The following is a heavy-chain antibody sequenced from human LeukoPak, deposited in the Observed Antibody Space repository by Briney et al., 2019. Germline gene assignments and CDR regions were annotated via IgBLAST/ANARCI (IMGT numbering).Heavy chain of an antibody. D-gene: IGHD4-17*01. CDR3: AREDYSDLYFDY. CDR2: ISSSGAYM. Sequence: GGSLRLSCAASGFTFSSYGMNWVRQAPGKGLEWVSYISSSGAYMYYADSVKGRFTISRDNAKNSLYLQMSSLRAEDTAIYYCAREDYSDLYFDYWGQGTPVSVSS. CDR1: GFTFSSYG. V-gene: IGHV3-21*01. J-gene: IGHJ4*02.